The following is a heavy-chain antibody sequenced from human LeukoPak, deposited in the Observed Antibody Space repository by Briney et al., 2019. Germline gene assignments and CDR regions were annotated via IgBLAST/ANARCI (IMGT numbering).Heavy chain of an antibody. CDR1: GFTFSSYA. V-gene: IGHV3-23*01. D-gene: IGHD3-3*01. Sequence: GGSLRLSCAASGFTFSSYAMSWVRQAPGKGLEWVSAISGSGGSTYYADSVKGRFTISRDNSKNMLYLQMNSLRAEDTAVYYCAKVPSKYYDFWSGYPAPDYWGQGTLVTVSS. CDR3: AKVPSKYYDFWSGYPAPDY. CDR2: ISGSGGST. J-gene: IGHJ4*02.